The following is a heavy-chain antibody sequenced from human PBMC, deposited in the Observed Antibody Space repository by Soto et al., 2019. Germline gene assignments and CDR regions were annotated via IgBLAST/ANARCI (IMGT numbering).Heavy chain of an antibody. J-gene: IGHJ4*02. V-gene: IGHV4-31*11. CDR3: ARGNGDYNYYFDY. Sequence: SETLSLTCAVSGGSISSGGYYWNWSRHHPGKGLEWIGYIYYSGSTYYNPSLKSRVTISVDTSKNQFSLKLSSVTAADTAVYYCARGNGDYNYYFDYWGQGTLVTVSS. CDR1: GGSISSGGYY. CDR2: IYYSGST. D-gene: IGHD4-17*01.